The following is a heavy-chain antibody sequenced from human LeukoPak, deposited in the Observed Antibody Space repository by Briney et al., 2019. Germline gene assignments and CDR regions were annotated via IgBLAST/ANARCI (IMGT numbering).Heavy chain of an antibody. Sequence: ASVKVSCKASGYTFTSYGISWVRQAPGQGLEWMGWISAYNGNTNYAQKLQGRVTMTRDTSTSTVYMELSSLRSEDTAVYYCASLSGGSYYSVFDYWGQGTLVTVSS. CDR1: GYTFTSYG. J-gene: IGHJ4*02. V-gene: IGHV1-18*01. CDR2: ISAYNGNT. CDR3: ASLSGGSYYSVFDY. D-gene: IGHD1-26*01.